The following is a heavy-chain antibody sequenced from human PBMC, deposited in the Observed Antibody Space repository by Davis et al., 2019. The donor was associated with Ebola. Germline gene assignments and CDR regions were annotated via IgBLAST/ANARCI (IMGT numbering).Heavy chain of an antibody. V-gene: IGHV4-34*01. J-gene: IGHJ4*02. D-gene: IGHD3-16*02. CDR2: INHSGST. CDR3: ARVLAFGGVIVISSRFDY. Sequence: GSLRLSCAASGFTFSSYSMNWVRQAPGKGLEWIGEINHSGSTNYNPSLKSRVTISVDTSKNQLSLKLSSVTAADTAVYYCARVLAFGGVIVISSRFDYWGQGTLVTVSS. CDR1: GFTFSSYS.